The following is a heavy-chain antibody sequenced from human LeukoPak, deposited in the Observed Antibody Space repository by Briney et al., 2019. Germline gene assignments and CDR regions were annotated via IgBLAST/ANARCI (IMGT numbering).Heavy chain of an antibody. Sequence: ASVKVSCKASGYAFTGYYMHWVRQAPGQGLEWMGWINPNTGGTNYAQKFQGRVTMTRDTTISTAYMELSRLTSDDKAVYYCASYPRYSSTPPFDYWGQGTLVTVSS. CDR2: INPNTGGT. J-gene: IGHJ4*02. CDR1: GYAFTGYY. V-gene: IGHV1-2*02. D-gene: IGHD6-19*01. CDR3: ASYPRYSSTPPFDY.